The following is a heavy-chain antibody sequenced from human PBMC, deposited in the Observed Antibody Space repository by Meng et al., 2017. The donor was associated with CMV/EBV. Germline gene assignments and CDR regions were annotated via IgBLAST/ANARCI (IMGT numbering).Heavy chain of an antibody. Sequence: GGSLRPSFAASGFTFSSYGMHGVRQAPGKGLEGVAFIRYAGSNKYYADSVKGRFTISRDNSKTTLYLQMNSLRAEDTAVYYCAKDKQYYDSSGWIDYWGQGTLVTVSS. CDR3: AKDKQYYDSSGWIDY. D-gene: IGHD3-22*01. CDR2: IRYAGSNK. V-gene: IGHV3-30*02. CDR1: GFTFSSYG. J-gene: IGHJ4*02.